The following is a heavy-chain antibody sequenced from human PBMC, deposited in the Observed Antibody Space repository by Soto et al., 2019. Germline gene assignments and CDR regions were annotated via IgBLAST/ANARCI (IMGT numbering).Heavy chain of an antibody. D-gene: IGHD3-3*01. Sequence: GASVKVSCKASGFTFTSSAVQWVRQARGQRLEWIGWIVVGSGNTNYAQKFQERVTITRDMSTSTAYMELSSLRSEDTAVYYCAYRPGVVSDYYYGMDVWGQGTTVTVSS. CDR3: AYRPGVVSDYYYGMDV. V-gene: IGHV1-58*01. CDR1: GFTFTSSA. CDR2: IVVGSGNT. J-gene: IGHJ6*02.